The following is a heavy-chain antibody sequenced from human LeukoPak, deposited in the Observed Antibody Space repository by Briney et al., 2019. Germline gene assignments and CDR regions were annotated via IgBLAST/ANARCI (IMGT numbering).Heavy chain of an antibody. CDR2: ISSSGSYI. Sequence: KPGGSLRLSCAASGFTFSSYSMNWVRQAPGKGLEWVSSISSSGSYIYYADSVKGRFTISRDNAKNSLYLQMNSLRAEDTAVYYCARGFPIWFDPWGQGTLVTVSS. CDR1: GFTFSSYS. J-gene: IGHJ5*02. CDR3: ARGFPIWFDP. V-gene: IGHV3-21*01.